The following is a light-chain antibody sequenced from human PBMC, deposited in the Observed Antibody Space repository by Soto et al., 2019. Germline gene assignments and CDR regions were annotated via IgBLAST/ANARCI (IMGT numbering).Light chain of an antibody. CDR1: QRVSSN. CDR2: GSS. J-gene: IGKJ4*01. CDR3: QQYNNWPPLT. Sequence: EIGMTEAPTTLSVAPGGRATLLFRARQRVSSNLTLYQQKPGQAPRLLIYGSSTRATGIPARFSGSGSGTEFTLTISSLQSEDFAVYYCQQYNNWPPLTFGGGTKVEIK. V-gene: IGKV3-15*01.